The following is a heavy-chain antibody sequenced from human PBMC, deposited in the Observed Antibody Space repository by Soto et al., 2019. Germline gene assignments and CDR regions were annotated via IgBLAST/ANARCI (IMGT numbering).Heavy chain of an antibody. CDR2: IIPIFGTA. V-gene: IGHV1-69*13. D-gene: IGHD6-13*01. Sequence: SVKVSCKASGGALSSYAISWVRQAPGQGLEWMGGIIPIFGTANYAQKFQGRVTITADESTSTAYMELSSLRSEDTAVYYCASEIAAAGTFRVFWGQGTLVTVSS. CDR3: ASEIAAAGTFRVF. J-gene: IGHJ4*02. CDR1: GGALSSYA.